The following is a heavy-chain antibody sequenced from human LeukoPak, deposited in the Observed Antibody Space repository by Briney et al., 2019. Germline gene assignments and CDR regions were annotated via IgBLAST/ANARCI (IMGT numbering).Heavy chain of an antibody. Sequence: QPGGSLRLSCAASGFTFSSYAMSWVRQAPGKGLEWVSAISGGSADYADSVKGRFSISIDNSKNTLYLQMNSLRAEDTAVYYCAKDRSSRYDFWSGSFSHYYYYMDVWGKGTTVTVSS. CDR3: AKDRSSRYDFWSGSFSHYYYYMDV. J-gene: IGHJ6*03. D-gene: IGHD3-3*01. CDR2: ISGGSA. CDR1: GFTFSSYA. V-gene: IGHV3-23*01.